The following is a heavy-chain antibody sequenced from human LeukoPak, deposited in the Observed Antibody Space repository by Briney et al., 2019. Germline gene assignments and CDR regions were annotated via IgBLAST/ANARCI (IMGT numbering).Heavy chain of an antibody. J-gene: IGHJ4*02. V-gene: IGHV3-23*01. CDR2: ISGSGGST. CDR3: AKFGSITIFGVVKAPDY. D-gene: IGHD3-3*01. CDR1: GFSFSSYV. Sequence: GGSLRLSCVASGFSFSSYVMNWVRQAPGTGLEWVSAISGSGGSTYYADSVKGRFTISRDNSKNTLYLQMNSLRAEDTAVYYCAKFGSITIFGVVKAPDYWGQGTLVTVSS.